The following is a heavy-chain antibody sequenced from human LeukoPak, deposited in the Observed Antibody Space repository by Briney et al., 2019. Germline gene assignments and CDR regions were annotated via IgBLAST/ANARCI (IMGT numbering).Heavy chain of an antibody. Sequence: PSETLSLTCTVSGGSISSYYWSWIRQPPGKGLEWIGYIYYSGSTNYNPSLKSRVTISVDTSKNQFSLKLSSVTAADTAVYYCARGGEWLGKIFDYWGQGTLVTVSS. CDR2: IYYSGST. V-gene: IGHV4-59*01. J-gene: IGHJ4*02. D-gene: IGHD6-19*01. CDR1: GGSISSYY. CDR3: ARGGEWLGKIFDY.